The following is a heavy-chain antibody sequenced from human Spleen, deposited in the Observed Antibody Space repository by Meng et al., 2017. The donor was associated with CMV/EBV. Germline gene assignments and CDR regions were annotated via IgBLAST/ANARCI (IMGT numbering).Heavy chain of an antibody. J-gene: IGHJ4*02. CDR3: ARGGSSSVYFDF. CDR2: IYYSGST. CDR1: GGSISSGAYY. V-gene: IGHV4-31*03. Sequence: TVSGGSISSGAYYWSWLRQHPGQGLEWIESIYYSGSTYFNPSLKSRITISVDTSKGQFYLTLSSVTAADTAVYYCARGGSSSVYFDFWGQGTLVTVSS. D-gene: IGHD6-13*01.